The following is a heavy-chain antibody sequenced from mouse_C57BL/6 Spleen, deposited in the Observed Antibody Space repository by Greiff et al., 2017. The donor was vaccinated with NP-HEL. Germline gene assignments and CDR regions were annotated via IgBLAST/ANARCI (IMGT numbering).Heavy chain of an antibody. D-gene: IGHD2-3*01. CDR3: ARYDYSDY. Sequence: VQLQQSGPELVKPGASVKISCKASGYTFTDYYMNWVKQSHGKSLEWIGDINPNNGGTSYNQKFKGKATLTVDKSSSTAYMELLSLTSEDSAVYYWARYDYSDYWGQGTTLTVSS. CDR2: INPNNGGT. J-gene: IGHJ2*01. V-gene: IGHV1-26*01. CDR1: GYTFTDYY.